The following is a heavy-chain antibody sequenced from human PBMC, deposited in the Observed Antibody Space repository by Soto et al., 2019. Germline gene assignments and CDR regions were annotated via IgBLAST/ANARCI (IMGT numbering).Heavy chain of an antibody. J-gene: IGHJ4*02. CDR3: ARISTYNSFDF. CDR2: IFYSGTT. CDR1: GGSVSSHY. V-gene: IGHV4-59*02. Sequence: SETLSLTCTVSGGSVSSHYWTWIRQSPGKGLEWIGFIFYSGTTSYNPSLKSQVTISVDRSKQQFSLRLTSVTAADTAVYYCARISTYNSFDFWGPGTLVTVSS. D-gene: IGHD1-1*01.